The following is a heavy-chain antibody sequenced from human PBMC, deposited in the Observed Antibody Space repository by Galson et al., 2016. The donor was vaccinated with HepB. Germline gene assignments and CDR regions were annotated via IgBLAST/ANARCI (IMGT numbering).Heavy chain of an antibody. CDR1: GFTFTRYW. Sequence: SLRLSCAASGFTFTRYWMHWVRQAPGKGLVWVSRINSDGTISKYADSVKGRFTISRDNAKNTLYLQMNHLRVEDTAVYYCGRDHSVVLTTAYNWFDPWGQGTLVTVSS. D-gene: IGHD4-23*01. CDR2: INSDGTIS. J-gene: IGHJ5*02. CDR3: GRDHSVVLTTAYNWFDP. V-gene: IGHV3-74*01.